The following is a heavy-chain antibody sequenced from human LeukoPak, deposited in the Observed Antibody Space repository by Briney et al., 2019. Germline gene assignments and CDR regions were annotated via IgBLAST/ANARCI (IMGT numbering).Heavy chain of an antibody. D-gene: IGHD2-2*01. V-gene: IGHV4-34*01. CDR1: GGSFSGYY. CDR2: INHSGST. Sequence: PSETLSLTCAVYGGSFSGYYWSWIRQPPGKGLEWIGEINHSGSTNYNPSLKSRVTISVDMSKNQFSLKLSSVTAADTAVYYCARGRGSSTDYYYMDVWGKGTTVTVSS. J-gene: IGHJ6*03. CDR3: ARGRGSSTDYYYMDV.